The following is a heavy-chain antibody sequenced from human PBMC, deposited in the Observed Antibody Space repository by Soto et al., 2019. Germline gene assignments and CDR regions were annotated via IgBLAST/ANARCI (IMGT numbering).Heavy chain of an antibody. D-gene: IGHD2-21*01. Sequence: EVQLLESGGGIIHPGGSLRLSGTSSGFTLADYAVSWVRQAPGKALEWVSTVRASGHSAYTADYVRGRLTISRDNSKDMGYLQMNSLRGEDSAVSYCASSALLWWDLYSWGQGTLVTVSS. CDR2: VRASGHSA. CDR3: ASSALLWWDLYS. CDR1: GFTLADYA. J-gene: IGHJ4*02. V-gene: IGHV3-23*01.